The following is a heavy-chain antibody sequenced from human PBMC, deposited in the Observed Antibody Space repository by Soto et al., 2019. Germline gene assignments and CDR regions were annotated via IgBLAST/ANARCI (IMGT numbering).Heavy chain of an antibody. Sequence: EVLLLESGGGLVQPGGSLRLSCAASGFTFSGYAMSWVRQAPGKGLEWLSVIRAGGGRSEYADSVKGRFTISRDDSKSLLFLQMNSLRAEDTAVYYCAKDFKVGDSSSPMDVWGKGTTVTVSS. D-gene: IGHD3-22*01. CDR2: IRAGGGRS. V-gene: IGHV3-23*01. CDR1: GFTFSGYA. J-gene: IGHJ6*04. CDR3: AKDFKVGDSSSPMDV.